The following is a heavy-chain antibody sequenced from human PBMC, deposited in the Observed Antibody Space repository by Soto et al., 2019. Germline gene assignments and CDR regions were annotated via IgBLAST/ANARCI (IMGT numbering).Heavy chain of an antibody. Sequence: GGSLRLSCAASGFTFSNAWMNWVRQAPGKGLEWVGRIKSKTDGGTTDYAGPVKGRFTISRDDSKTTLYLQMNSLKTEDTAVYYCTTDLLMGIAAAGRFRRLIGFDYWGQGTLVTVSS. CDR1: GFTFSNAW. CDR2: IKSKTDGGTT. V-gene: IGHV3-15*07. CDR3: TTDLLMGIAAAGRFRRLIGFDY. J-gene: IGHJ4*02. D-gene: IGHD6-13*01.